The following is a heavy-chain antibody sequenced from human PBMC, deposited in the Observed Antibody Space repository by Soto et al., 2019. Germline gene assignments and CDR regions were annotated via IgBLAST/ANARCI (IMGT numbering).Heavy chain of an antibody. Sequence: QVQLVQSGAEVKKPGASVKVSCKTSGYTFTSYGLSWVRQAPGQGLEWMGWINGYTGNTNYAQKFQGRVTMTTDTSTTTAYLDLWTLISDDTAVYYCVRSWVTGKGGMDVWGQGTTVTVSS. D-gene: IGHD3-16*01. V-gene: IGHV1-18*01. CDR2: INGYTGNT. CDR1: GYTFTSYG. CDR3: VRSWVTGKGGMDV. J-gene: IGHJ6*02.